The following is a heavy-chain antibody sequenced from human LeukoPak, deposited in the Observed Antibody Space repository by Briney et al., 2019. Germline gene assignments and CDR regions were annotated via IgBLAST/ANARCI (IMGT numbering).Heavy chain of an antibody. D-gene: IGHD2-15*01. V-gene: IGHV1-69*01. CDR1: GGTFSSYA. CDR3: ARGTRCSGGSCYVGVGENWFDP. J-gene: IGHJ5*02. Sequence: SVKVSCKASGGTFSSYAISWVRQAPGQGLEWMGGIIPIFGTANYAQKFQGRVTITADESTSTAYMELSSLRSEDTAVYYCARGTRCSGGSCYVGVGENWFDPWGQGTLVTVSS. CDR2: IIPIFGTA.